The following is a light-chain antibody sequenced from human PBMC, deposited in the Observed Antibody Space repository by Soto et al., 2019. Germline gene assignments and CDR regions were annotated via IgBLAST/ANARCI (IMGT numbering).Light chain of an antibody. CDR1: QRRSSSY. J-gene: IGKJ2*03. Sequence: IVMTQSPLSLRGTPGAPATLSCRSVQRRSSSYFAWYQHKRGPGPRLLVYGTITRATGIPDRINGSVFRTDFTVANSSLEPEDVAVYYCQKYVTLSRYSIS. CDR3: QKYVTLSRYS. CDR2: GTI. V-gene: IGKV3-20*01.